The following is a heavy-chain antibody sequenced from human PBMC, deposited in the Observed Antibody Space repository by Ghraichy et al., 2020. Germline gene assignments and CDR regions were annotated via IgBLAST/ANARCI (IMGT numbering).Heavy chain of an antibody. CDR1: GFTFSSYW. CDR3: ARDRPYYGSGSYPLGIFDY. J-gene: IGHJ4*02. D-gene: IGHD3-10*01. Sequence: GESLRLSCAASGFTFSSYWMSWVRQAPGKGLEWVANIKQDGSEKYYVDALKGRFTISRDNAKNSLYLKMNSLRAEDTAVYYCARDRPYYGSGSYPLGIFDYWGQGTLVTVSS. V-gene: IGHV3-7*03. CDR2: IKQDGSEK.